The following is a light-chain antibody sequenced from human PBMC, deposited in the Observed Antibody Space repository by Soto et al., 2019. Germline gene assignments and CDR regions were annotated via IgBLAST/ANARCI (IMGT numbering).Light chain of an antibody. CDR1: SSNIGSNY. Sequence: QSVLTQPPSVSAAPGQKVSISCSGSSSNIGSNYVSWFQQLPVTAPKLLIYENNIRPSGIPDRFSGSKSGTSATLGITGLQTGDEADYYCATWDSSLSAGVFGGGTKLTVL. V-gene: IGLV1-51*02. J-gene: IGLJ3*02. CDR2: ENN. CDR3: ATWDSSLSAGV.